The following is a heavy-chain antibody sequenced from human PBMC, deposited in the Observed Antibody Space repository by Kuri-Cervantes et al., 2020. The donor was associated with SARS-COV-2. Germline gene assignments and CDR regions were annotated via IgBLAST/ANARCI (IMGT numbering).Heavy chain of an antibody. V-gene: IGHV1-18*04. J-gene: IGHJ6*03. CDR3: ARDGNSGYDWDYYYYYMDV. CDR2: ISAYNGNT. CDR1: GYTFTSYG. D-gene: IGHD5-12*01. Sequence: ASVKVSCKASGYTFTSYGISWVRQAPGQGLEWMGWISAYNGNTNYAQKLQGRVTMTTDTSTSTAYMELRSLGSDDTAVYYCARDGNSGYDWDYYYYYMDVWGKGTTVTVSS.